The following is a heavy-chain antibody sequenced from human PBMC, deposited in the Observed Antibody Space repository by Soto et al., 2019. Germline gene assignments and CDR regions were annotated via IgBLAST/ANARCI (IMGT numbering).Heavy chain of an antibody. J-gene: IGHJ4*02. CDR3: ANHGGYCSGGSCYSSFDY. Sequence: SLKVSCKSSGCTFSSYTISWVRQAPGQGLEWMGRIIPILGIANYAQKFQGRVTITADKSTSTAYMELSSLRSEDTAVYYCANHGGYCSGGSCYSSFDYWGQGTLVTVSS. CDR2: IIPILGIA. V-gene: IGHV1-69*02. CDR1: GCTFSSYT. D-gene: IGHD2-15*01.